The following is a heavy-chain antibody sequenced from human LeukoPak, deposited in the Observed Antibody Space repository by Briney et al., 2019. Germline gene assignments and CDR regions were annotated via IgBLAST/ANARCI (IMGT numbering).Heavy chain of an antibody. D-gene: IGHD3-10*01. CDR3: ARDRPGGEPYSWFGELLSRHDAFDI. CDR1: GGSFSGYY. CDR2: IYTSGST. Sequence: PSETLSLTCAVYGGSFSGYYWSWIRQPPGKGLEWIGRIYTSGSTNYNPSLKSRVTMSVDTSKNQFSLKLSSVTAADTAVYYCARDRPGGEPYSWFGELLSRHDAFDIWGQGTMVTVSS. J-gene: IGHJ3*02. V-gene: IGHV4-4*07.